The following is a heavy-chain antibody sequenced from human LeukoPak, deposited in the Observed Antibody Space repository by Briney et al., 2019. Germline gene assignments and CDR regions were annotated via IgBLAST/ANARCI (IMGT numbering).Heavy chain of an antibody. Sequence: PSETLSLTCTVSGGSIVNYYWSWIRQPPGKGLEWIGYIYYTGSTVHSPSLKSRVTMSVDMSKKQLSLKLSSVTAADTAVYYCARQTSSSSYYYYYYYMDVWGKGTTVTVSS. J-gene: IGHJ6*03. CDR2: IYYTGST. CDR1: GGSIVNYY. V-gene: IGHV4-59*08. CDR3: ARQTSSSSYYYYYYYMDV. D-gene: IGHD6-6*01.